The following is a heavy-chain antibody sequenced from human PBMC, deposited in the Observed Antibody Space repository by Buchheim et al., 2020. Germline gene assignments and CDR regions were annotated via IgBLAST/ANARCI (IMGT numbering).Heavy chain of an antibody. J-gene: IGHJ4*02. CDR3: ARDRKTYSGSYKDY. CDR1: GFTFSSYA. CDR2: ISYDGSNK. Sequence: QVQLVESGGGVVQPGRSLRLSCAASGFTFSSYAMHWVRQAPGKGLEWVAVISYDGSNKYYADSVKGRFTISRDNSKNTLYLQMNSLRAEDTAVYYCARDRKTYSGSYKDYWGQGTL. D-gene: IGHD1-26*01. V-gene: IGHV3-30*04.